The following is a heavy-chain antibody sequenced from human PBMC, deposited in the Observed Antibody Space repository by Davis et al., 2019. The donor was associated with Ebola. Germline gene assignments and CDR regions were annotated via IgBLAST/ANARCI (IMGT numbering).Heavy chain of an antibody. Sequence: GESLKISCAASGFTFSSYDMSWVRQAPGKGLEWVSGISASGGTTYNADSVKGRFTISRDNSKNTLYMQMSSLRAEDTAVYYCVRGTRDYSGVDVWGKGTAVIVSS. V-gene: IGHV3-23*01. CDR2: ISASGGTT. D-gene: IGHD1-1*01. J-gene: IGHJ6*04. CDR3: VRGTRDYSGVDV. CDR1: GFTFSSYD.